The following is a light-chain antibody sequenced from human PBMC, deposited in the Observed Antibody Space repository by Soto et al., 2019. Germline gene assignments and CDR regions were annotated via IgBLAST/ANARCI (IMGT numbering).Light chain of an antibody. CDR3: QQYNSYSEA. V-gene: IGKV1-5*03. CDR1: QSISSW. CDR2: KAS. Sequence: DIQVANNRSDVRAAVKDRGSISCRASQSISSWLAWYQQKPGKAPKLLIYKASSLESGVPSRFSGSGSGTEFTLTIGSLQPDDFASYYCQQYNSYSEAFGQGTKVDI. J-gene: IGKJ1*01.